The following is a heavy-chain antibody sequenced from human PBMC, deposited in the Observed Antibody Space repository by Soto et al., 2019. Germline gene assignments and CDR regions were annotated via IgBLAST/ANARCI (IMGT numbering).Heavy chain of an antibody. CDR1: GLTFSNAG. CDR2: IKTKSDGATT. Sequence: GVTXSLSCASSGLTFSNAGMYWVRQAQGKGLEWVGRIKTKSDGATTDYAAPVKVRFTISRDDSRNNLYLQMKSMKAEDTAVYSCKAINGTTLESDYWGQGTLVTVSS. D-gene: IGHD1-7*01. V-gene: IGHV3-15*01. J-gene: IGHJ4*02. CDR3: KAINGTTLESDY.